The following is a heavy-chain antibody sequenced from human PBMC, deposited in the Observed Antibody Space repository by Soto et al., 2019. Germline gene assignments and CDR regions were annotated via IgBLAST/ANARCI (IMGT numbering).Heavy chain of an antibody. CDR1: GYYFNSYG. Sequence: APAKASCKASGYYFNSYGLTWLRQAQGQRLEGLGWISPYSDDTKYSQKFQGRVTVTMDRSIRTVYMDLRSLRSNDTAVYYCARGGYYDSSGSRNYHYYGMNVWGQGTTVTVSS. CDR3: ARGGYYDSSGSRNYHYYGMNV. D-gene: IGHD3-22*01. J-gene: IGHJ6*02. V-gene: IGHV1-18*01. CDR2: ISPYSDDT.